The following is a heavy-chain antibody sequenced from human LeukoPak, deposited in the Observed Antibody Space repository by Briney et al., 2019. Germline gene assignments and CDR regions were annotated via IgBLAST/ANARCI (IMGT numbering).Heavy chain of an antibody. CDR3: ARLRRDGYNWGPTDAFDI. CDR2: IYTSGST. D-gene: IGHD5-24*01. J-gene: IGHJ3*02. CDR1: GGSLSSYY. V-gene: IGHV4-4*09. Sequence: SETLSLTCTVSGGSLSSYYWSWIRQPPGKGLEWIGYIYTSGSTNYNPSLKSRVTISVDTSKNQFSLKLSSVTAADTAVYYCARLRRDGYNWGPTDAFDIWGQGTMVTVSS.